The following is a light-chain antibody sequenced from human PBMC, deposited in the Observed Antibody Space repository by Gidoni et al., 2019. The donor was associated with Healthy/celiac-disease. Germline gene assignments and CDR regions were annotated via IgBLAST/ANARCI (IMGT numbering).Light chain of an antibody. V-gene: IGKV3-15*01. J-gene: IGKJ4*01. CDR2: GAS. CDR1: QSVSSN. CDR3: QQYNNWPLT. Sequence: EIVMTPSPATLSESPGERATLACRASQSVSSNLAWYQQKPGQAPRLLSYGASTRSTGIPARFSGSGSGTEFTLTISSLQSEDFAVYYCQQYNNWPLTFGGGTKVEIK.